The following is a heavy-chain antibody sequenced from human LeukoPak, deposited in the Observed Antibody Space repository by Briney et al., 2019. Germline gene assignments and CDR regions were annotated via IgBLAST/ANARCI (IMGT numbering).Heavy chain of an antibody. CDR3: ARGFPHHYDSRGIKFDF. V-gene: IGHV3-15*01. Sequence: GGSLRLSCAASGFTFINAWMAWVRQAPGKGLEWVGRIKAKAHGGTIEYAAPVKGRFTISRDDSKNTLYLQMNSLRAEDTAVYYCARGFPHHYDSRGIKFDFWGQGILVSVSS. D-gene: IGHD3-22*01. CDR2: IKAKAHGGTI. CDR1: GFTFINAW. J-gene: IGHJ4*02.